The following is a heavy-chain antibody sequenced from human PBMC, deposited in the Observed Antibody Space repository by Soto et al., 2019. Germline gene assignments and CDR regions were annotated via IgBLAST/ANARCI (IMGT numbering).Heavy chain of an antibody. J-gene: IGHJ4*02. CDR1: GFTFSSYA. V-gene: IGHV3-23*01. Sequence: EVQLLESGGGLVQPGGSLRLSCAASGFTFSSYALSWVRQAPGKGLEWVSSISGSSDITYYADSVKGRFTMSRDNSKNTLYLHMNSLRAEDTAVSYCAKDPQAWNYVYWGQGTLVTVSS. CDR3: AKDPQAWNYVY. D-gene: IGHD1-7*01. CDR2: ISGSSDIT.